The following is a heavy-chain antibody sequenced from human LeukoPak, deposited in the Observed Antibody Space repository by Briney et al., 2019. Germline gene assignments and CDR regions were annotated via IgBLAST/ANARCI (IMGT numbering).Heavy chain of an antibody. CDR1: GYSISSGYY. Sequence: PSETLSLTCTVSGYSISSGYYWGWIRQSPGKGLEWIGSIYHSGTTFYNPSLKSRVTMSVDTSKNQFSLKLSSVTAADTAVYYCARDRDVTGPYYYYMDVWGKGTTVTISS. CDR3: ARDRDVTGPYYYYMDV. D-gene: IGHD2-21*01. V-gene: IGHV4-38-2*02. J-gene: IGHJ6*03. CDR2: IYHSGTT.